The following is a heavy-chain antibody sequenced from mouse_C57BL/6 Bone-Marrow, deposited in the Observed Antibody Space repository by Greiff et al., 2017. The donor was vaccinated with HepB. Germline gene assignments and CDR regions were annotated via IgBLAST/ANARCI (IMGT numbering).Heavy chain of an antibody. CDR3: ARDYYGSSYGWYFDV. J-gene: IGHJ1*03. Sequence: EVNVVESGGGLVKPGGSLKLSCAASGFTFSDYGMHWVRQAPEKGLEWVAYISSGSSTIYYADTVKGRFTISRDNAKNTLFLQMTSLRSEDTAMYYCARDYYGSSYGWYFDVWGTGTTVTVSS. D-gene: IGHD1-1*01. CDR1: GFTFSDYG. CDR2: ISSGSSTI. V-gene: IGHV5-17*01.